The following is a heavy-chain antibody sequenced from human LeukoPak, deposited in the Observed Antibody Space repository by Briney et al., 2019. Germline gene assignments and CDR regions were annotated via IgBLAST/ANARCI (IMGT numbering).Heavy chain of an antibody. CDR3: ARVPTLGIYYYYHYMDV. V-gene: IGHV1-46*01. Sequence: ASVKVSCKASGYTFTNYYMHWVRQAPGQGLEWMGIINPSVGSTTYAQKFQGRVTMTRDTSTSTVYTELSSLRSEDTAVYYCARVPTLGIYYYYHYMDVWGKGTTVTVSS. CDR1: GYTFTNYY. CDR2: INPSVGST. J-gene: IGHJ6*03. D-gene: IGHD7-27*01.